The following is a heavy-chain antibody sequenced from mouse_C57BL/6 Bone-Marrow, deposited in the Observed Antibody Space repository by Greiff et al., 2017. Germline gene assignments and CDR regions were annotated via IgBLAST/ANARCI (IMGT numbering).Heavy chain of an antibody. J-gene: IGHJ2*01. V-gene: IGHV14-2*01. CDR2: IDPEDGET. CDR3: ARSGNEGLRRRGDY. Sequence: EVQLQQSGAELVKPGASVKLSCTASGFNINDYYMHWVKQRTEQGLEWIGRIDPEDGETKYAPKFKGKATITADTSSHTAYLQLSSLTSDDTAVYDCARSGNEGLRRRGDYWGQGATLTVSS. D-gene: IGHD2-4*01. CDR1: GFNINDYY.